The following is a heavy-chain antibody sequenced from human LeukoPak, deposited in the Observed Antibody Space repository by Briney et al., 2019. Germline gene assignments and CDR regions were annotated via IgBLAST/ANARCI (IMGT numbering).Heavy chain of an antibody. D-gene: IGHD3-10*01. CDR3: AREKIGGN. CDR2: IYHSGST. Sequence: SETLSLTCTVSGYSISSGYYWGWIRQPPGKGLEWIGSIYHSGSTYYNPSLKSRVTISVDTSKNQFSLKLSSVNAADTAVYYCAREKIGGNWGQGTLVTVSS. V-gene: IGHV4-38-2*02. J-gene: IGHJ4*02. CDR1: GYSISSGYY.